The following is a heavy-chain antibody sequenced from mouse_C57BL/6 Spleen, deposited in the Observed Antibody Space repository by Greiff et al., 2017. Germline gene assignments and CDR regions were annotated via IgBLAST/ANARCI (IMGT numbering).Heavy chain of an antibody. V-gene: IGHV1-15*01. CDR1: GYTFTDYE. Sequence: VQLQQSGAELVRPGASVTLSCKASGYTFTDYEMHWVKQTPVHGLEWIGAIDPETGGTAYNQKFKGKAILTADKSSITAYMALRSLTSEDSAVYYCRKGFADWGQVALVTVSA. CDR3: RKGFAD. J-gene: IGHJ3*01. CDR2: IDPETGGT.